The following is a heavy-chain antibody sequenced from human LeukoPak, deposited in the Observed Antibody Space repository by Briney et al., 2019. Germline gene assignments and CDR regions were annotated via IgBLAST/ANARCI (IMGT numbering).Heavy chain of an antibody. V-gene: IGHV1-18*01. D-gene: IGHD2-21*02. J-gene: IGHJ5*02. CDR3: ARGKGHIVVVTAIKFDP. CDR2: INPFTGDT. Sequence: ASVKVSCKASGYTFTSYGISWVRQAPGQGLEWVGWINPFTGDTKYGRLFQGRVTITRDTSISTAYMDLNGLRSDDTAVYYCARGKGHIVVVTAIKFDPWGQGTLVTVSS. CDR1: GYTFTSYG.